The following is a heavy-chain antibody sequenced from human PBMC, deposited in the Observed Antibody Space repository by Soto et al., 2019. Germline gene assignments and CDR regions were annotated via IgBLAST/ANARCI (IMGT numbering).Heavy chain of an antibody. V-gene: IGHV4-4*02. CDR1: GDSISSSNW. Sequence: SETLSLTCAVSGDSISSSNWWSWVRQPPGKGLEWIGEIYHSGSTNYNPSLKSRVAISVDTSKNQFSLKLSSVTAAATAGYYCARAERATAGLFDYWGQGTLVTVSS. CDR3: ARAERATAGLFDY. J-gene: IGHJ4*02. D-gene: IGHD6-13*01. CDR2: IYHSGST.